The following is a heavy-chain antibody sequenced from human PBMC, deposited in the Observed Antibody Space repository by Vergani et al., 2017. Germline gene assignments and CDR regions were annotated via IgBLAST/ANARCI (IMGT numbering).Heavy chain of an antibody. V-gene: IGHV3-73*02. CDR2: IRSKANSYAT. Sequence: EVQLVESGGGLVQPGGSLKLSCAASGFTFSGSAMHWVRQASGKGLEWVGRIRSKANSYATAYAASVKGRFTIFRDNSKNTLYLQMNSLRAEDTAVYYCARDGGHMVRGPDYWGQGTLVTVSS. J-gene: IGHJ4*02. CDR3: ARDGGHMVRGPDY. CDR1: GFTFSGSA. D-gene: IGHD3-10*01.